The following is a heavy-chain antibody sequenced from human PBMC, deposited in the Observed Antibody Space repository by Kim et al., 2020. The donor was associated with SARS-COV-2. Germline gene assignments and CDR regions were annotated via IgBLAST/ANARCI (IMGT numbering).Heavy chain of an antibody. Sequence: SETLSLTCTVSGGSISSSSYYWGWIRQPPGKGLEWIGSIYYSGSTYYNPSLKSRVTISVDTSKNQFSLKLSSVTAADTAVYYCARHDRSGWRWLQSNYYYYGMDVWGQGTTVTVSS. CDR1: GGSISSSSYY. V-gene: IGHV4-39*01. CDR2: IYYSGST. J-gene: IGHJ6*02. D-gene: IGHD2-21*01. CDR3: ARHDRSGWRWLQSNYYYYGMDV.